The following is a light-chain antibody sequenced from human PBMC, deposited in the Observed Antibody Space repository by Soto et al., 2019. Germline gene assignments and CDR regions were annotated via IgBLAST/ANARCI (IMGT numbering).Light chain of an antibody. Sequence: QSVLTQPASVSGSPGPSITIACTGTSSDDGSYNLVCWYQQHPGKAPKLMIYEGSKRPSGVSHRFSGSKSGNTASLTISGLQAEDEADYYCCSYAGSSTLGVVFGGGTKLTVL. J-gene: IGLJ2*01. CDR3: CSYAGSSTLGVV. CDR2: EGS. CDR1: SSDDGSYNL. V-gene: IGLV2-23*03.